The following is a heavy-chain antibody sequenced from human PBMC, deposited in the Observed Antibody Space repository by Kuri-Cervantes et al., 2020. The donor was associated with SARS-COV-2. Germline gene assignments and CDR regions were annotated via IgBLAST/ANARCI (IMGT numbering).Heavy chain of an antibody. Sequence: GESLKISCAASGFTFSSYEMNWVRQAPGKGLEWVSYISSSGSTIYYADSVKGRFTISRDNSKNTLYLQMNSLRAEDTAVYYCARAHIAARPEVAFDIWGQGTMVTVSS. CDR2: ISSSGSTI. V-gene: IGHV3-48*03. CDR1: GFTFSSYE. CDR3: ARAHIAARPEVAFDI. J-gene: IGHJ3*02. D-gene: IGHD6-6*01.